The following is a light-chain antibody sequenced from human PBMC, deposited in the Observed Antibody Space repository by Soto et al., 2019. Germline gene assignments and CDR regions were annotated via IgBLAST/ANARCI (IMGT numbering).Light chain of an antibody. J-gene: IGLJ2*01. CDR3: SSYAGSSTFV. CDR2: EVS. CDR1: SSDVGSYNY. V-gene: IGLV2-14*01. Sequence: QSALTQPASVSGSPGQSITISCTGTSSDVGSYNYVSWYQQHPGKAPKLMIYEVSNRPSGVSNRFSGSKSGNTASLTISGLQAEDEAVYHCSSYAGSSTFVFGAGTKLTVL.